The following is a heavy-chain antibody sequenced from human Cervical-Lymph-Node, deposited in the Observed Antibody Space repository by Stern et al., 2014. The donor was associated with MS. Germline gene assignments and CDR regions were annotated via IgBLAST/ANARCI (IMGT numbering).Heavy chain of an antibody. CDR2: MNPDGGTT. D-gene: IGHD3-22*01. V-gene: IGHV1-8*01. CDR1: GYTFRNHD. CDR3: ARGGLYERGGYYDSLDF. Sequence: QVQLVESGAEVKKPGASVKVSCKASGYTFRNHDINWVRQAPGQGLEWMGLMNPDGGTTGYGQRFQGRVTMTRDLSTDTAYMELSRLTSEDTAIYYCARGGLYERGGYYDSLDFWGHGTMVTVSS. J-gene: IGHJ3*01.